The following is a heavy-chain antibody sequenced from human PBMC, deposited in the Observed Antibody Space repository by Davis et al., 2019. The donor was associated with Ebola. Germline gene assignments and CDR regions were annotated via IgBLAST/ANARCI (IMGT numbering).Heavy chain of an antibody. D-gene: IGHD6-19*01. Sequence: ASVKVSCKASGGAFSSYIVSWVRQAPGQGLEWVGWINTHNGNTNLAQKLHDRVTLTTDTSTSTAYMEMRSLRSDDTAVYYCARDLVSGWYICDSWGQGTLVTVSS. V-gene: IGHV1-18*01. CDR2: INTHNGNT. J-gene: IGHJ4*02. CDR3: ARDLVSGWYICDS. CDR1: GGAFSSYI.